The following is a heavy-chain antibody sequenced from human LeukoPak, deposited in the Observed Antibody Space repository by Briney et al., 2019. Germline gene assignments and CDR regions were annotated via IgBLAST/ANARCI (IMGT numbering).Heavy chain of an antibody. D-gene: IGHD5-12*01. J-gene: IGHJ4*02. Sequence: SVKVSCKASGYTFTGYYMHWVRQAPGQGLEWMGRIIPLFRTTNYAQNFQGRVTITTDESTSTAYMELSSLRSEDTAVYYCARGPSGGYNGYDFDYWGQGTLVTVSS. CDR2: IIPLFRTT. CDR1: GYTFTGYY. CDR3: ARGPSGGYNGYDFDY. V-gene: IGHV1-69*05.